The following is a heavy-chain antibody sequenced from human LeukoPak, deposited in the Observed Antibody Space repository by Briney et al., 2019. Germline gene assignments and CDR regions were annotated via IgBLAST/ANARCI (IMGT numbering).Heavy chain of an antibody. CDR2: IKQDGSQK. V-gene: IGHV3-7*01. D-gene: IGHD7-27*01. J-gene: IGHJ4*02. CDR3: AREDWGPDY. CDR1: GSTFTGYW. Sequence: PGGSLRLSCAASGSTFTGYWMVWARQAPGKGLEWVANIKQDGSQKHYVDSVKGRFTISRDNAKKSLYLQMNNLRAEDTGVYYCAREDWGPDYWGQGTLVTVSS.